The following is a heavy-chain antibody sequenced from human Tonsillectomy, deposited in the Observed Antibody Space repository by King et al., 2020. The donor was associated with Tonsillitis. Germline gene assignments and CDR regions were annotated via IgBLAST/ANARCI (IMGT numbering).Heavy chain of an antibody. V-gene: IGHV2-5*02. CDR1: GFSLTTSGVG. D-gene: IGHD5-24*01. Sequence: VTLKESGPTLVKPTQTLTLTCPFSGFSLTTSGVGVGWIRQPPGKALEWLALIYWDDDKRYSPSLKNRLTITRDTSKNQVVLTMTNMDSVDTATYYCAHSRGGGLQWTRDGYKPKGGAFDIWGQGTMVTVSS. CDR3: AHSRGGGLQWTRDGYKPKGGAFDI. J-gene: IGHJ3*02. CDR2: IYWDDDK.